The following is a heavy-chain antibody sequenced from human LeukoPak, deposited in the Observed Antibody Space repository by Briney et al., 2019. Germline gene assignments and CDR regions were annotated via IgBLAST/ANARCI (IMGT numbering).Heavy chain of an antibody. CDR1: GFTFSTSA. CDR2: INSVSSHI. Sequence: GGSLRLSCAASGFTFSTSAMNWVRQVPGKGPEWVSSINSVSSHIYYAASVRGRFTISRDNARNSVYLQMNSLRGEDTAVYYCARDPERWLRMGYFDYWGQGTLVTVSS. V-gene: IGHV3-21*01. J-gene: IGHJ4*02. CDR3: ARDPERWLRMGYFDY. D-gene: IGHD5-12*01.